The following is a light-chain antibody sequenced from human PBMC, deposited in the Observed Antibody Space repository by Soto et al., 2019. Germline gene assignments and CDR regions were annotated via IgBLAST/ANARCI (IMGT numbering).Light chain of an antibody. CDR1: QSISNT. CDR3: QQHYTRPHT. Sequence: EVVMTQSPATLSVSPGEGATLSCRASQSISNTLAWYQLRPGQSPRLLIYDAATTATGIPARFSGSGSGTEFTLTISSLQSEDFAVYYCQQHYTRPHTFGQGTKVEIK. CDR2: DAA. J-gene: IGKJ1*01. V-gene: IGKV3-15*01.